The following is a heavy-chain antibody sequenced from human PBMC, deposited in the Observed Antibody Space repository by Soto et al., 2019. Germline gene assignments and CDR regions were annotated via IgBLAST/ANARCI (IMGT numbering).Heavy chain of an antibody. CDR3: ARLGYYYPAFDS. CDR2: VYYTGTT. D-gene: IGHD3-22*01. V-gene: IGHV4-59*08. Sequence: QVQLQESGPGLVKPSETLSLTCTVSGGSISSYYWSWIRQPPGKGLEWVGYVYYTGTTSYNPSLKTRVTISVETSRNQFSLNLSSVTAADTAVYYGARLGYYYPAFDSWGQGILVTVSS. J-gene: IGHJ4*02. CDR1: GGSISSYY.